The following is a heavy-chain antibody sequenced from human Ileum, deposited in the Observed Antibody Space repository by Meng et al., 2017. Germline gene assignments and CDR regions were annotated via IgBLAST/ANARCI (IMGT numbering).Heavy chain of an antibody. Sequence: GESLKISCAASGFTFSRYAMSWVRQAPGKGLEWVSVITDGNTFYADSVQGRFTISRDNSENMVYLQMNNLRVEDTAEYFCAKWGTGDAYGFVDHWGQGTRVTVAS. CDR2: ITDGNT. D-gene: IGHD3-10*01. CDR1: GFTFSRYA. CDR3: AKWGTGDAYGFVDH. V-gene: IGHV3-23*01. J-gene: IGHJ4*02.